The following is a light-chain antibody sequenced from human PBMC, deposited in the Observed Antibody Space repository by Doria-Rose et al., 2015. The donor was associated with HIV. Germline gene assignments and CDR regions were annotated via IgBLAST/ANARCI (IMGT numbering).Light chain of an antibody. J-gene: IGLJ1*01. Sequence: VSWYQQHPGKAPKLMIYEVNKRPSGVSYRFSGSKPGNTASLTISGLQAEDEADYYCCSYAGTPLVFGSGTKVTVL. V-gene: IGLV2-23*02. CDR2: EVN. CDR3: CSYAGTPLV.